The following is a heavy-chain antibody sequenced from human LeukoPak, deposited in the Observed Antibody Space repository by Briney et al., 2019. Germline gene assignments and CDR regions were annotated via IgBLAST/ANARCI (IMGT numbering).Heavy chain of an antibody. CDR2: INPNSGGT. J-gene: IGHJ4*02. V-gene: IGHV1-2*06. D-gene: IGHD3-10*01. CDR1: GYTFTSYY. Sequence: ASVKVSCKASGYTFTSYYMHWVRQAPGQGLEWMGRINPNSGGTNYAQKFQGRVTMTRDTSISTAYMELSRLRSDDTAVYYCARGDTMVRGVIITPYPFDYWGQGTLVTVSS. CDR3: ARGDTMVRGVIITPYPFDY.